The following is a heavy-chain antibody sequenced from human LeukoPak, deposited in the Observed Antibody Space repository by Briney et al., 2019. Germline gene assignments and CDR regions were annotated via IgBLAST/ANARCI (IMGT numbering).Heavy chain of an antibody. V-gene: IGHV3-43*01. CDR3: AKDSRYYYGSGSHFDY. D-gene: IGHD3-10*01. CDR1: GFTLDLYP. CDR2: IVWDGGTI. J-gene: IGHJ4*02. Sequence: HSGGSLRLSCAASGFTLDLYPMHWVRQSRGRGLEWVSFIVWDGGTIYYAGSVKGRFINSRDNSKNSLYLQMNSLRTEDTALYYCAKDSRYYYGSGSHFDYWGQGTLVTVSS.